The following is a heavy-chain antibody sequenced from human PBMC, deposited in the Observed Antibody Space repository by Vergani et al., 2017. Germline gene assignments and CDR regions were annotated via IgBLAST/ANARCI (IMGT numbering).Heavy chain of an antibody. CDR2: ISAYNGNT. Sequence: QVQLVQSGAEVKKPGASVKVSCKASGYTFTSYGISWVRQAPGQGLEWMGWISAYNGNTNYAQKLQGRVTTTTDTSTSTAYMELRSLRSDDTAVYYCAREDTYYYGSGSFPPDYWGQGTLVTVSS. J-gene: IGHJ4*02. CDR3: AREDTYYYGSGSFPPDY. D-gene: IGHD3-10*01. V-gene: IGHV1-18*01. CDR1: GYTFTSYG.